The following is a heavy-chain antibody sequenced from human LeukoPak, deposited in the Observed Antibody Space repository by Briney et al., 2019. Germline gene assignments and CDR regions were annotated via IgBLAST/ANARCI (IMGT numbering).Heavy chain of an antibody. V-gene: IGHV3-21*01. D-gene: IGHD6-19*01. CDR1: GFTFSSNG. Sequence: GGSLRLSCAASGFTFSSNGMNWVRQAPGKGLEWVSSISSNSSYIYYADSLKGRFTISRDNAKNSLYLQMNSLRAEDTAVYYCARPIAVAENWFDPWGQGTLVTVSS. J-gene: IGHJ5*02. CDR2: ISSNSSYI. CDR3: ARPIAVAENWFDP.